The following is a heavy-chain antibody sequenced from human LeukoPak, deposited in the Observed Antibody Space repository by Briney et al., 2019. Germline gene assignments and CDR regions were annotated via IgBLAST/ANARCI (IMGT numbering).Heavy chain of an antibody. J-gene: IGHJ4*02. D-gene: IGHD2-2*01. Sequence: GGSLRLSCAASGFSFSGHGMHWVRQAPGKGLEWVAFIRYDGNNKYYADSVKGRFTISRDNSKNTLYLQMNSLRAEDTAVYYCAKDLEGYCSSTSCYPGYWGQGTLVTVSS. V-gene: IGHV3-30*02. CDR2: IRYDGNNK. CDR1: GFSFSGHG. CDR3: AKDLEGYCSSTSCYPGY.